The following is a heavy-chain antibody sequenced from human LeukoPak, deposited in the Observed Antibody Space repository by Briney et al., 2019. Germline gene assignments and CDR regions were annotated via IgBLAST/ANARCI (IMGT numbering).Heavy chain of an antibody. D-gene: IGHD4-17*01. CDR2: IIPIFGIA. CDR3: ARPHDYADYTFDY. CDR1: GGTFSSYA. Sequence: SVKVSCKASGGTFSSYAISWVRQAPGQGLEWMGRIIPIFGIANYAQKFQGRVTITADKSTSTAYMELSSLRSEDTAVYYCARPHDYADYTFDYWGQGTLVTVSS. V-gene: IGHV1-69*04. J-gene: IGHJ4*02.